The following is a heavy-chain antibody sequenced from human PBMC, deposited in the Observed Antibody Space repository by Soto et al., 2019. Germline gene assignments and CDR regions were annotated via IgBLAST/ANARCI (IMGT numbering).Heavy chain of an antibody. CDR1: GGSIDSSDFY. J-gene: IGHJ5*02. V-gene: IGHV4-39*01. Sequence: SETLSLTCSVSGGSIDSSDFYWVWIRQPPGEGLEWIGSTYYRRNTYYNSSLRSRVTLSVDTSKNQFSLKLSSVTAADTAVYFFASSVVEYYDILTGYIWFDPWGQGTLVTVSS. D-gene: IGHD3-9*01. CDR2: TYYRRNT. CDR3: ASSVVEYYDILTGYIWFDP.